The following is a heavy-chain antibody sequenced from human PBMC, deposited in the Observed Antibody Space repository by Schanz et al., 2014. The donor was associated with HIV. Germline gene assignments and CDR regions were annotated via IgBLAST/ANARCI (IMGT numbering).Heavy chain of an antibody. V-gene: IGHV3-7*01. CDR1: GFTFSSYW. J-gene: IGHJ3*02. Sequence: EVQLVESGGGLVKPGRSLRLSCTASGFTFSSYWMTWVRQAPGKGLEMVANMNQDGSRKYYVDSVKGRFTISRDNAANSLFLQMNSLRAEDTAVYYCVHDDSDNDGFDMWGQGTMVTVS. CDR3: VHDDSDNDGFDM. D-gene: IGHD3-22*01. CDR2: MNQDGSRK.